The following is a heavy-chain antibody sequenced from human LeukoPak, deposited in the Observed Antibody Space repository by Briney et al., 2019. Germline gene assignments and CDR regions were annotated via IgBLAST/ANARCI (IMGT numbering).Heavy chain of an antibody. CDR2: ISPSGGST. Sequence: ASVKVSCKAFGYTFTSNYMHWVRQAPGQGPEWMGVISPSGGSTTYAQKFQGRVTMTRDTSISTAYMELSRLRSDDTAVYYCARDQMYYCDTSAPNWFDPWGQGTLVTVSS. CDR3: ARDQMYYCDTSAPNWFDP. D-gene: IGHD3-22*01. V-gene: IGHV1-46*01. J-gene: IGHJ5*02. CDR1: GYTFTSNY.